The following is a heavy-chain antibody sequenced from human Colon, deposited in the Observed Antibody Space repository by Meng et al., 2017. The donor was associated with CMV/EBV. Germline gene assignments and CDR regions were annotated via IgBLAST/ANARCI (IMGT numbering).Heavy chain of an antibody. CDR1: GFTFDDYG. D-gene: IGHD3-10*01. J-gene: IGHJ4*02. V-gene: IGHV3-20*04. CDR2: INWNGGST. Sequence: GESLKISCAASGFTFDDYGMSWVRQAPGKGLEWVSGINWNGGSTGYADSVKGRFTISRDNAKNSLYLQMNSLRVEDTAVYYCVGHQGRAREGVRMVWGQGTLVTVSS. CDR3: VGHQGRAREGVRMV.